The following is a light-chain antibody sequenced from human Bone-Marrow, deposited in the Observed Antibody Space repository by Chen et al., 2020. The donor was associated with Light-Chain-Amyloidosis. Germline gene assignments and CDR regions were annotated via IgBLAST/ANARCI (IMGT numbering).Light chain of an antibody. CDR1: NSGSTS. Sequence: SYVLTQPSSVSVAPGQTATLACGGNNSGSTSVHWYQQTPGQVPLLFVDDDSDRPSGSPERLSGANSGNTATLTISRVEAGDEADYYCQVWDRSSDRPVFGGGTKLTVL. J-gene: IGLJ3*02. CDR3: QVWDRSSDRPV. V-gene: IGLV3-21*02. CDR2: DDS.